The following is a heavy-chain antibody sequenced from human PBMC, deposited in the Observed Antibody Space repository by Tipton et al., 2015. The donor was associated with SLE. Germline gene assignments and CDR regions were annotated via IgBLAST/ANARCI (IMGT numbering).Heavy chain of an antibody. CDR3: ARDPSYSSGRGWFDP. CDR2: IYYSGST. D-gene: IGHD6-19*01. J-gene: IGHJ5*02. CDR1: GGSISSHY. V-gene: IGHV4-59*11. Sequence: GLVKPSETLSLTCTVSGGSISSHYWSWIRQPPGKGLEWIGYIYYSGSTNYNPSLKSRVTISVDTSKNQFSLKLSSVTAADTAVYYCARDPSYSSGRGWFDPWGQGTLVTVSS.